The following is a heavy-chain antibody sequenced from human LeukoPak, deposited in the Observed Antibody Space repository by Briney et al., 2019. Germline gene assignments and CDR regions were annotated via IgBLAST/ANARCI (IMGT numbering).Heavy chain of an antibody. J-gene: IGHJ4*02. Sequence: GGSLRLSCAASGFTFSSYSMNWIRQAPGKGLEWVSSISSSTSYIYYAHSVKGRFTISKDNAKNSLYLQMNSLRAEDTAVYYCARAGGSTVSHSDYWGQGTLVTVSS. CDR2: ISSSTSYI. D-gene: IGHD4-17*01. V-gene: IGHV3-21*01. CDR1: GFTFSSYS. CDR3: ARAGGSTVSHSDY.